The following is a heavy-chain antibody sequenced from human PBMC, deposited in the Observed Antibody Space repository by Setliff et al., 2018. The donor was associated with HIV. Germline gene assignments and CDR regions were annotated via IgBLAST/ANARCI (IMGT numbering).Heavy chain of an antibody. D-gene: IGHD5-12*01. V-gene: IGHV3-30*02. CDR3: ARISVASRYNSDMDV. Sequence: SLRLSCEASGFIFSTYGMHWVRQAPGKGLEWVAFIRSDETNKYYSDSVKGRFTISRDTSKNTLFLQINSLRPEDTAVYYCARISVASRYNSDMDVWGKGTTVTVSS. CDR2: IRSDETNK. CDR1: GFIFSTYG. J-gene: IGHJ6*03.